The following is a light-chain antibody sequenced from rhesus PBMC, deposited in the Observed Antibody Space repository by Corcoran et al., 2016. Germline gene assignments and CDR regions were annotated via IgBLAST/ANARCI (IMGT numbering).Light chain of an antibody. CDR3: QQYNNWKT. Sequence: EIVMTQSPATMSLSPGERATLSCRASQSVSSYVAWYQQKPEQAPRLLIYGASSRATGIPDWFSCGGSETDFTLIISSLEPEDVGVYYCQQYNNWKTFGQGTKVEIK. V-gene: IGKV3S9*01. CDR1: QSVSSY. CDR2: GAS. J-gene: IGKJ1*01.